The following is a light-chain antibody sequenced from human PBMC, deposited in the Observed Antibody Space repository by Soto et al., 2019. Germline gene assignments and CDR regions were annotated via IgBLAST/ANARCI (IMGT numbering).Light chain of an antibody. CDR3: SSYKIRSTPMV. J-gene: IGLJ1*01. CDR1: SSDVGGYDH. CDR2: EVT. V-gene: IGLV2-14*01. Sequence: QSSLTHPASLSGSPGQSITISCTGTSSDVGGYDHVSWYQQHPGKAPKLIIYEVTNRPSGVSNRFSGSKSGNTASLIISGLQAEDESDYYCSSYKIRSTPMVFGTGTKVTAL.